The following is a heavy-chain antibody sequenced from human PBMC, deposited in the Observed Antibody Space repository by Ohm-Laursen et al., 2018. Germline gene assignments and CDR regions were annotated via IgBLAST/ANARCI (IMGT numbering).Heavy chain of an antibody. CDR1: GFTFSSYA. D-gene: IGHD3/OR15-3a*01. CDR3: ARDGLPGAFDI. CDR2: IYSGGRT. J-gene: IGHJ3*02. Sequence: SLRLSCSASGFTFSSYAMSWVRQAPGKGLEWVSVIYSGGRTYCADSVKGRFTISRDNSKNTLYLQMNSLRAEDTAVYYCARDGLPGAFDIWGQGTMVTVSS. V-gene: IGHV3-66*01.